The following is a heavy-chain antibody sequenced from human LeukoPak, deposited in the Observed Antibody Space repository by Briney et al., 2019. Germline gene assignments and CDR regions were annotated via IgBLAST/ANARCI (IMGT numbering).Heavy chain of an antibody. Sequence: SETLSLTCTVSGGSISSYYWSWIRQPPGKGLEWIGYIYYSGSTNYNPSLKSRVTISVDTSKNQFSLTLSSVTAADTAVYYCARTVNPGIAVAGTSLYYFDYWGQGTLVTVSS. D-gene: IGHD6-19*01. J-gene: IGHJ4*02. CDR3: ARTVNPGIAVAGTSLYYFDY. V-gene: IGHV4-59*01. CDR1: GGSISSYY. CDR2: IYYSGST.